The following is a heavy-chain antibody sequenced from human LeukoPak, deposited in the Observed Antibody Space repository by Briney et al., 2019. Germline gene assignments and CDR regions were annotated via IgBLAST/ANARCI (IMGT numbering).Heavy chain of an antibody. J-gene: IGHJ6*02. CDR2: INPNSGGT. D-gene: IGHD3-22*01. Sequence: ASVKVSCKASGYTFTGYYMHWVRQAPGQGLEWMGWINPNSGGTNYAQKFQGWVTMTRDTSISTAYMELSRLRSDDTAVYYCARWYYYDTNYGMDVWGQGTTVTVSS. V-gene: IGHV1-2*04. CDR3: ARWYYYDTNYGMDV. CDR1: GYTFTGYY.